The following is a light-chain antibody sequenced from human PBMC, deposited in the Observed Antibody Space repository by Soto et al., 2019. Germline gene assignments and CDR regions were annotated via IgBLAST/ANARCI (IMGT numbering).Light chain of an antibody. CDR2: AHT. Sequence: QAVLTQPPSVSGAPGQRVTISCTGNNSNLGAGYEVHWYQQLPGTAPKLLIYAHTNRPLGVPDRFSASTSGTSASLAITGLQAEDEADYYCQSYDSTLSGSRVFGGGTKLTVL. V-gene: IGLV1-40*01. CDR3: QSYDSTLSGSRV. J-gene: IGLJ3*02. CDR1: NSNLGAGYE.